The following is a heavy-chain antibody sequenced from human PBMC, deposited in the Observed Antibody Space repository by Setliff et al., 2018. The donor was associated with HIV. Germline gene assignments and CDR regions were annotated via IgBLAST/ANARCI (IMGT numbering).Heavy chain of an antibody. CDR2: ISDSGGGT. CDR1: GFAFSTYA. D-gene: IGHD2-15*01. CDR3: ARDLRRDLKNPSGGSSIPYYFDA. V-gene: IGHV3-23*01. Sequence: GGSLRFSCAASGFAFSTYAMSWVRQAPGKGLEWVSAISDSGGGTYYADSVKGRFTVSRDNSKYTLYLQMNSLRVEDTAVYYGARDLRRDLKNPSGGSSIPYYFDAWGQVTLVTVSS. J-gene: IGHJ4*02.